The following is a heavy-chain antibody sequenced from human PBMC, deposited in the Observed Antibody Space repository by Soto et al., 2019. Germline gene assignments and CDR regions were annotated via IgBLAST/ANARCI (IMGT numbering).Heavy chain of an antibody. CDR3: ARLYCTTGVCEARGLFDS. V-gene: IGHV4-61*07. D-gene: IGHD2-8*01. CDR2: IYYSGST. Sequence: CIRQNPGKGLEWIGYIYYSGSTNYNPSLKSRVTISVDTSKNQFSLKLSSVTAADTAVYYCARLYCTTGVCEARGLFDSWGQGPLVTAS. J-gene: IGHJ4*02.